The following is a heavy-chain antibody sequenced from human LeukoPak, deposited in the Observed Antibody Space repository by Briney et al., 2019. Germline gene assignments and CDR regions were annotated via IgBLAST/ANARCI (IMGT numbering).Heavy chain of an antibody. V-gene: IGHV3-21*01. CDR3: ARARAVNWNSPYY. D-gene: IGHD1-7*01. CDR1: GFTFSDCS. Sequence: GGSLRLFCAASGFTFSDCSINWVRQAPGKGLEWVSSISSSSNYIYYADSVKGRFTISRDNAKNSLYLQMNSLRAEDTAVYYSARARAVNWNSPYYWGQGTLVTVSS. J-gene: IGHJ4*02. CDR2: ISSSSNYI.